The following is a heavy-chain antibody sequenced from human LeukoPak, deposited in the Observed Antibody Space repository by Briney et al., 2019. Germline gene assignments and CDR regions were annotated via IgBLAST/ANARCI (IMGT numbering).Heavy chain of an antibody. CDR3: ARGRSGYYSRGGELDY. V-gene: IGHV4-61*08. CDR2: IYYSGST. CDR1: GGSISSGGYY. Sequence: SETLSLTCTVSGGSISSGGYYWSWIRQHPGKGLEWIGYIYYSGSTNYNPSLKSRVTISVDTSKNQFSLKLSSVTAADTAVYYCARGRSGYYSRGGELDYWGQGTLVTVSS. J-gene: IGHJ4*02. D-gene: IGHD3-22*01.